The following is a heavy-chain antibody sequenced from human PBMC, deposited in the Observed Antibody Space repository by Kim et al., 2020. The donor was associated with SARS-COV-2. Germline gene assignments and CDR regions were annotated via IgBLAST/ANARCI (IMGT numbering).Heavy chain of an antibody. J-gene: IGHJ6*02. CDR3: AREGGYLDTAMVTGRFESYYYYGMDV. Sequence: GGSLRLSCAASGFTFSSYWMSWVRQAPGKGLEWVANIKQDGSEKYYVDSVKGRFTISRDNAKNSLYLQMNSLRAEDTAVYYCAREGGYLDTAMVTGRFESYYYYGMDVWGQGTTVTVSS. D-gene: IGHD5-18*01. CDR1: GFTFSSYW. CDR2: IKQDGSEK. V-gene: IGHV3-7*03.